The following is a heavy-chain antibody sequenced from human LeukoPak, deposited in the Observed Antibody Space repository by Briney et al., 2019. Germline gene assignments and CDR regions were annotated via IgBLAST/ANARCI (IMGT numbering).Heavy chain of an antibody. CDR1: GFTFTSSA. V-gene: IGHV1-58*02. CDR3: ACGWLSRSIFDY. CDR2: IVVGSGNT. J-gene: IGHJ4*02. D-gene: IGHD3-9*01. Sequence: SVKVSCKASGFTFTSSAMQWVRQARGQRLEWIGWIVVGSGNTNYAQKFQERVTITRDMSTRTAYMELSSLRAEDTAVYYCACGWLSRSIFDYWGQGTLVTVSS.